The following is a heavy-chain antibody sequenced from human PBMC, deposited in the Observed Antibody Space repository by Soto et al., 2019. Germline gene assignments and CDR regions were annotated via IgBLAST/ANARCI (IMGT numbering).Heavy chain of an antibody. V-gene: IGHV4-34*01. CDR3: ARVWLWFGAVDY. CDR1: GVSFDGFL. CDR2: ISRAGGS. J-gene: IGHJ4*02. Sequence: QVHLQQWGAGLLEPSETLSLTCAVSGVSFDGFLWTWIRQSPGKGLEWIGEISRAGGSNYNPSLNGRVTISLDTSKDQFSLRLRSVTASDTAVYYGARVWLWFGAVDYWGQGTPVTVSS. D-gene: IGHD3-16*01.